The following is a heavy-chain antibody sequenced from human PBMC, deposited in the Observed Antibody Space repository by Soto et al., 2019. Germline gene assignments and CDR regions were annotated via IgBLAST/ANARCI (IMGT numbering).Heavy chain of an antibody. CDR1: GGTLNSYT. D-gene: IGHD4-4*01. V-gene: IGHV1-69*08. CDR3: ARANDYTNYVWFDP. CDR2: IIPMLGTA. Sequence: QVQLAQSGAEVTKPGSSVKVSCKASGGTLNSYTISWLRQAPGQGLEWMGKIIPMLGTADYAQKFQGRITITADTSTGMAYMELSSLTSEDTAVYFCARANDYTNYVWFDPWGQGTLVTVSS. J-gene: IGHJ5*02.